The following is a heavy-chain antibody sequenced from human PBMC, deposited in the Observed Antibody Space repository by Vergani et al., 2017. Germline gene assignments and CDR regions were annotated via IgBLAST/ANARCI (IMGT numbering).Heavy chain of an antibody. CDR1: GGTFSSYA. J-gene: IGHJ4*02. CDR3: ARSDNIVGATAFPFDY. D-gene: IGHD1-26*01. Sequence: QVQLVQSGAEVKKPGSSVKVSCKASGGTFSSYAISWVRQAPGQGLEWMGGIIPIFGTANYAQKFQGRVTITADKSTSTAYMELRSLRSDDTAVYYCARSDNIVGATAFPFDYWGQGTLVTVSS. V-gene: IGHV1-69*06. CDR2: IIPIFGTA.